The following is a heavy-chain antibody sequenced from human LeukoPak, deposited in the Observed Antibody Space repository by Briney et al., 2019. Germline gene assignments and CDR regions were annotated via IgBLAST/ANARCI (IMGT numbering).Heavy chain of an antibody. V-gene: IGHV4-59*01. CDR3: ARANNSSWHN. CDR1: GGSISSYY. D-gene: IGHD6-13*01. Sequence: SETLSLTCTVSGGSISSYYWSWIRQPPGKGLEWIGYIYYSGSTNYNPSLKSRVTISVDTSKDQFSLKLSSVTAADTAVYYCARANNSSWHNWGQGTLVTVSS. J-gene: IGHJ4*02. CDR2: IYYSGST.